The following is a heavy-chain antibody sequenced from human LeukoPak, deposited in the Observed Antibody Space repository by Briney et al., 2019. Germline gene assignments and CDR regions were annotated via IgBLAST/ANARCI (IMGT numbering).Heavy chain of an antibody. CDR3: AKAGAAFYASSAPSYFDY. V-gene: IGHV3-9*01. CDR2: ISWNSGSI. CDR1: GFTFDDHA. J-gene: IGHJ4*02. D-gene: IGHD2/OR15-2a*01. Sequence: GGSLRLSCVASGFTFDDHAMHWVRQAPGKGLEWVSGISWNSGSIDYVDSVKGRFTISRDNSKNSLYLQMNSLTAEDTALYFCAKAGAAFYASSAPSYFDYWGQGTLVTVSS.